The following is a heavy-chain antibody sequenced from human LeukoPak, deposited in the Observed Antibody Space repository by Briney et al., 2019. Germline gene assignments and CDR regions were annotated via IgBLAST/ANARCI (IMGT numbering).Heavy chain of an antibody. J-gene: IGHJ6*03. CDR3: AGGSYDYYYMDV. CDR1: GYTFSSNY. Sequence: ASVKVSCKASGYTFSSNYMHWVRQAPGQGLEWMGIINPSGTSTSYAQKFQGRVTMTRDTSTSTVYMELSSLRSEDTAVYYCAGGSYDYYYMDVWGKGTTVTVSS. D-gene: IGHD3-16*01. V-gene: IGHV1-46*01. CDR2: INPSGTST.